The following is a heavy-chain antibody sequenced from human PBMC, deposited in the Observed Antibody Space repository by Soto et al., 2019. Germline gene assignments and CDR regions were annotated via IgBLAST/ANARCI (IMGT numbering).Heavy chain of an antibody. CDR2: INPDGGGT. CDR1: GYTFTSYY. V-gene: IGHV1-46*01. CDR3: TVGGNYLSLDV. D-gene: IGHD4-4*01. J-gene: IGHJ6*02. Sequence: ASVKVSCKASGYTFTSYYMHWVRLAPGQGLEWMGIINPDGGGTSYAQKFQDKIIMTRDTSTSTVYMEMSSLRSEDTAVYYCTVGGNYLSLDVWGQGTTVTVSS.